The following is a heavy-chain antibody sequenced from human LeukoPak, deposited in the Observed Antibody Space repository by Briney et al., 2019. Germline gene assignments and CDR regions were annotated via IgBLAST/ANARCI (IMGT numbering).Heavy chain of an antibody. CDR1: GFTFSSYG. J-gene: IGHJ4*02. D-gene: IGHD5-18*01. V-gene: IGHV3-30*18. CDR2: ISYDGSNK. Sequence: PGGSLRLSCAASGFTFSSYGMHWVRQAPGKGLEWVAVISYDGSNKYYADSVKGRFTISRDNSKNTLYLQMNSLRAVDTAVYDCAKGGRYSYGDTLFDYWGQGTLVTVSS. CDR3: AKGGRYSYGDTLFDY.